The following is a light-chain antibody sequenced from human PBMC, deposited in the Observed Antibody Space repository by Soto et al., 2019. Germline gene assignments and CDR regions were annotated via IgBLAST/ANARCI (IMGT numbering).Light chain of an antibody. CDR3: QQYSTYPLT. CDR1: QSITTF. Sequence: DIQMAQSPSTLSASIGDRVTITCRASQSITTFLAWYQQKPGKAPQILIYDASKLEPGVPSRLSGGGSGTELPLTISSLQPDDFATYYCQQYSTYPLTFGGGTRVEIK. CDR2: DAS. V-gene: IGKV1-5*01. J-gene: IGKJ4*01.